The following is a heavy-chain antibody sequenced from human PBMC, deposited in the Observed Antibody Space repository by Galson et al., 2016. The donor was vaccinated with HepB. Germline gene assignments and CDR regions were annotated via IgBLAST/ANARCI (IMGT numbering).Heavy chain of an antibody. CDR2: ISDSGANT. Sequence: SLRLSCAASGFTFSAYAMAWARQAPGKGLEWVSGISDSGANTYYADSVRGRFSISRDDSKGTLYLQMTNLRVEDTALYYCVADHGGLDCFDFWGRGTMVTVSS. V-gene: IGHV3-23*01. D-gene: IGHD4-23*01. J-gene: IGHJ3*01. CDR1: GFTFSAYA. CDR3: VADHGGLDCFDF.